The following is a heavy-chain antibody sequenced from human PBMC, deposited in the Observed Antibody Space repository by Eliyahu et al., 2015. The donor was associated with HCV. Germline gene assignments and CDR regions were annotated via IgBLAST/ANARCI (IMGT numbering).Heavy chain of an antibody. J-gene: IGHJ4*02. CDR2: IYYSGST. Sequence: QLQLQESGPGLVKPSETLSLTCTVSGGSISSXSYYWGWIRQPPGKGLEWIGSIYYSGSTYYHPSLKSRVTISVDTSKNQFSLKLSSVTAADTAVYYCATLGELRYFDWFRTANPDYWGQGTLVTVSS. D-gene: IGHD3-9*01. V-gene: IGHV4-39*01. CDR3: ATLGELRYFDWFRTANPDY. CDR1: GGSISSXSYY.